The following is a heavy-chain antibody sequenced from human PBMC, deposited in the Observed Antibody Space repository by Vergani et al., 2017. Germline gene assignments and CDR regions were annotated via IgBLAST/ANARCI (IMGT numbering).Heavy chain of an antibody. CDR1: GFTFSSYA. Sequence: QVQLVESGGGVVQPGRSLRLSCAASGFTFSSYAMHWVRQAPGKGLEWVAVISYDGSNKYYADSVKGRFTISRDNSKNTLYLQMNSLRAEDTAVYYCATDTYSSTRVYWGQGTLVTVSS. CDR2: ISYDGSNK. V-gene: IGHV3-30-3*01. J-gene: IGHJ4*02. CDR3: ATDTYSSTRVY. D-gene: IGHD5-18*01.